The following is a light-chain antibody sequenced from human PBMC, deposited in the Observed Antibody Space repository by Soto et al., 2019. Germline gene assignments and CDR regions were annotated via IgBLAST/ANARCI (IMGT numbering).Light chain of an antibody. J-gene: IGKJ4*01. CDR3: QQYYNYPPLT. CDR1: RDISNY. V-gene: IGKV1-8*01. Sequence: AIRMTQSPSSFSASPGDRVTITCRASRDISNYVAWYQQKPGKAPKLLIYGASTLQSGVSSRFSGSGSGTDFTLTISSLQSEDFATYYCQQYYNYPPLTFGGGTKVEIK. CDR2: GAS.